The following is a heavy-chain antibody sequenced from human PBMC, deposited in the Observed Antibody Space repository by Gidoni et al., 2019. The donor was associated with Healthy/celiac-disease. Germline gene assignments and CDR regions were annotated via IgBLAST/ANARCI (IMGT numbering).Heavy chain of an antibody. Sequence: QVQLQQWGAGLLKPSETLSLTCAVYGGSFSGYYWSWIRQPPGKGLEWIGEINHSGSTNYNPSLKSRVTISVDTSKNQFSLKLSSVTAADTAVYYCARLYNWNLRGFDWFDPWGQGTLVTVSS. D-gene: IGHD1-20*01. CDR1: GGSFSGYY. CDR3: ARLYNWNLRGFDWFDP. V-gene: IGHV4-34*01. CDR2: INHSGST. J-gene: IGHJ5*02.